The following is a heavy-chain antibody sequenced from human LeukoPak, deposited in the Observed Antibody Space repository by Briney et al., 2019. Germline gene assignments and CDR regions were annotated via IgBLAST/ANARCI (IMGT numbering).Heavy chain of an antibody. J-gene: IGHJ4*02. V-gene: IGHV3-23*01. Sequence: PGGSLTLSCAASGFTFSSYAMSWVRQPQGKGLEWVSTISGSGGSTYYADSIKGRLTISRDNSKNTLYLQMNSLRAEDTAVYYCAKDTIRNYCTSTSCYVVYWGQGTLVTVSS. CDR1: GFTFSSYA. CDR2: ISGSGGST. CDR3: AKDTIRNYCTSTSCYVVY. D-gene: IGHD2-2*01.